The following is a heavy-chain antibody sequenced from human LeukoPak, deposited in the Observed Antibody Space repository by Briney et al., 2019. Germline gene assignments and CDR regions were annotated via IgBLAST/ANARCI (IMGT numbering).Heavy chain of an antibody. Sequence: GGSLRLSCAASVSTLSTYWMAWFRQTPGKGLQWVASLRQSTSESPYLDSVRGRFTIPRDNAANSLYLQMNNLRVEDTAVYYCARETRGAAGSYWGQGTLVTVSS. V-gene: IGHV3-7*05. J-gene: IGHJ4*02. CDR3: ARETRGAAGSY. CDR2: LRQSTSES. D-gene: IGHD3-10*01. CDR1: VSTLSTYW.